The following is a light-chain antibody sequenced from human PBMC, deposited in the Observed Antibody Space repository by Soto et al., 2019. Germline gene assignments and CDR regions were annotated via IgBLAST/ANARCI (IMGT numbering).Light chain of an antibody. CDR2: GAS. V-gene: IGKV3-20*01. Sequence: EIVLTQSPGTLSSSPGGRATLSCRASQSVRTSFLAWYQQRPGHAPRLLFFGASFRATGISDMFSGSGSGTVFTLTISRLEHEDFAVYYYQHYGSPLTFGGGTKVEIK. CDR3: QHYGSPLT. J-gene: IGKJ4*01. CDR1: QSVRTSF.